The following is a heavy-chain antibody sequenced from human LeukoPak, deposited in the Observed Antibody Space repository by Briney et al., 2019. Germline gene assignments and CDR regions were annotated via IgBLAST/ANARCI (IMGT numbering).Heavy chain of an antibody. Sequence: GSLRLSCAASRFTFITYWMSWVRQAPGKGLEWVANIKQDGSEKYYVDSVKGRFTISRDNAKNSLYLQMNSLRVEDTAVYYCARAKGAAGTYLFDYWGQGTLVTVSS. V-gene: IGHV3-7*03. D-gene: IGHD6-13*01. CDR3: ARAKGAAGTYLFDY. J-gene: IGHJ4*02. CDR1: RFTFITYW. CDR2: IKQDGSEK.